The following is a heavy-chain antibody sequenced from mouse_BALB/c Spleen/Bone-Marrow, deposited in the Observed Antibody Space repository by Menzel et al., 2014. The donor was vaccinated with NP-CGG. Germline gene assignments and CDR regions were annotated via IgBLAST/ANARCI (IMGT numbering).Heavy chain of an antibody. V-gene: IGHV5-9-2*01. Sequence: EVKVVESGGGLVKSRGSLKLSCAASGFTFSNYGMSWVRQTPEKRLEWVATLSGGGSYTFYSDSVKGRFTISRDNAKNNLYLQLSSLMSEDTALYYCARHAYYDQTEVSFVYWGQGTLVTVSA. CDR1: GFTFSNYG. CDR2: LSGGGSYT. CDR3: ARHAYYDQTEVSFVY. D-gene: IGHD2-4*01. J-gene: IGHJ3*01.